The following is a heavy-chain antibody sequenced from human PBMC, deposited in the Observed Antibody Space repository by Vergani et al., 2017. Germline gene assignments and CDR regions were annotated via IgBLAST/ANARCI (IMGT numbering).Heavy chain of an antibody. Sequence: QVQLVQSGAEVKKPGSSVKVSCKASGGTFSSYTISWVRQAPGQGLEWMGRIIPILGIANYAQKFQGRVTITADKSTSTAYMELSSLRSEDTAVYYCAKDKSNLAGYDFWSGYFDYWGQGTLVTVSS. CDR1: GGTFSSYT. D-gene: IGHD3-3*01. J-gene: IGHJ4*02. CDR3: AKDKSNLAGYDFWSGYFDY. V-gene: IGHV1-69*08. CDR2: IIPILGIA.